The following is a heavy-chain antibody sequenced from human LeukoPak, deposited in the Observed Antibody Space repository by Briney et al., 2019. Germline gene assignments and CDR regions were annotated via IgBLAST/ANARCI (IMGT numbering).Heavy chain of an antibody. CDR3: AKESSTYGGSYSGY. D-gene: IGHD1-26*01. CDR1: RFTFSSYA. CDR2: ISGSGGST. J-gene: IGHJ4*02. V-gene: IGHV3-23*01. Sequence: GGSLRLSCAASRFTFSSYAMSWVRQAPGKGLEWVSTISGSGGSTYYADSVKGRFTISRDNSKNTLYLQMNSLRAEDTAVYYCAKESSTYGGSYSGYWGQGSQVTVSS.